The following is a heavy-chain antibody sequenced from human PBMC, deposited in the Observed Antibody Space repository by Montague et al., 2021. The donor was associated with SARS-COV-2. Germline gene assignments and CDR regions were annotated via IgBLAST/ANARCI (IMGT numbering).Heavy chain of an antibody. CDR3: ARDQGVYCSGGSCYNFDY. CDR1: GGSISTYYY. V-gene: IGHV4-39*02. D-gene: IGHD2-15*01. Sequence: SETLSLTCTVSGGSISTYYYWGWIRQPPGKGLEWIGSIYYGGSTYCNPSLKSRVTISVDTSMNHFSLKLSSVTAADTAVYYCARDQGVYCSGGSCYNFDYWGQGTLVTVSS. CDR2: IYYGGST. J-gene: IGHJ4*02.